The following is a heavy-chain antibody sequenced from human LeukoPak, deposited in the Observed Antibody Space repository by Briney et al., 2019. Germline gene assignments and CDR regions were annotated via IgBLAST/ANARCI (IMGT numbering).Heavy chain of an antibody. J-gene: IGHJ4*02. Sequence: GGSLRLSCTASGFIFSNFEMNWVRQSPGKGLQWVAYINSGATSEYYADSVKGGFTISRDNAKNSLYLQMNSLGVQDTAIYYCARVICTGGSCFQNDYWGQGTLVTVSS. CDR2: INSGATSE. CDR3: ARVICTGGSCFQNDY. V-gene: IGHV3-48*03. CDR1: GFIFSNFE. D-gene: IGHD2-8*02.